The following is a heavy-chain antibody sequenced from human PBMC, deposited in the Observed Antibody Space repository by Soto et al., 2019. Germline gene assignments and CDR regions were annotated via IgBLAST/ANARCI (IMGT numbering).Heavy chain of an antibody. Sequence: PGGSLRLSCAASGFTFSSYGMHWVRQAPGKGLEWVAVISYDGSNKYYADSVKGRFTISRDNSKNTLYLQMNSLRAEDTAVYYCAKDQTTVTTGWVFHFDYWGQGTLVTVSS. CDR3: AKDQTTVTTGWVFHFDY. CDR1: GFTFSSYG. J-gene: IGHJ4*02. CDR2: ISYDGSNK. V-gene: IGHV3-30*18. D-gene: IGHD4-17*01.